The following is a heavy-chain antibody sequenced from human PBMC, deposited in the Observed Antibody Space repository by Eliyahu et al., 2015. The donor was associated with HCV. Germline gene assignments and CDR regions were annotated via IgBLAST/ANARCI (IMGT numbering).Heavy chain of an antibody. J-gene: IGHJ3*02. CDR3: ARERMVVGARDALDI. CDR2: ISYSGST. Sequence: QVQLQESGPGLVKPSETLSLTCTVSGGSISSYYWSWIRQPPGKGLEWIGHISYSGSTNYNPSLKSRVTISVDTSKDQFSLKLSSVTAADTAVYYCARERMVVGARDALDIWGQGTMVTVFS. V-gene: IGHV4-59*01. D-gene: IGHD1-26*01. CDR1: GGSISSYY.